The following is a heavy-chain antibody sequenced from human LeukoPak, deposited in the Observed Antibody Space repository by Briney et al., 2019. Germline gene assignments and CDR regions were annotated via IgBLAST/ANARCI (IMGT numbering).Heavy chain of an antibody. CDR3: ARAGSGYSFDS. V-gene: IGHV4-59*01. CDR2: LIHSGST. CDR1: GDSISNYY. J-gene: IGHJ4*02. Sequence: SETLSLTCTVSGDSISNYYWNWIRQPPGKGLEWIGYLIHSGSTNYNPSLKSRVTISVDTSKSHFSLKLSSVTAADTAVYYCARAGSGYSFDSWGQGTLVTVSS. D-gene: IGHD5-12*01.